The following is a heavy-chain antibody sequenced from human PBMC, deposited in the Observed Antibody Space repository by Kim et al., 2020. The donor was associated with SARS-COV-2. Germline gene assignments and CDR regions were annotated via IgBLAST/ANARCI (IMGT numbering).Heavy chain of an antibody. CDR3: SLSRITMIVQGTQKADDTQDEFDS. CDR2: ISAYNGNT. D-gene: IGHD3-22*01. Sequence: ASVKVSCKASGFTFTSYGISWVRQAPGQGLEWMGWISAYNGNTNYAQKLQGRVTMTTDTSTSTAYMELRSLRSDDTAVYYCSLSRITMIVQGTQKADDTQDEFDSWGQGTLVTVSS. CDR1: GFTFTSYG. V-gene: IGHV1-18*01. J-gene: IGHJ4*02.